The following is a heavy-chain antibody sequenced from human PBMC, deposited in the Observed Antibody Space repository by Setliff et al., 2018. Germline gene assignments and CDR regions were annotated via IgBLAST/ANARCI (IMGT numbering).Heavy chain of an antibody. Sequence: GGSLRLSCAASGFTFSSYSMNWLRQAPWKGLEWVSSIISSSSYIYYEDSVKGRFTISRDNAKNYMYLQMNSLSADDTAVYYCARDDLNPSLLWFWEFSGSYYYYYGMDVWGRGTTVTVSS. CDR2: IISSSSYI. D-gene: IGHD3-10*01. V-gene: IGHV3-21*01. J-gene: IGHJ6*02. CDR3: ARDDLNPSLLWFWEFSGSYYYYYGMDV. CDR1: GFTFSSYS.